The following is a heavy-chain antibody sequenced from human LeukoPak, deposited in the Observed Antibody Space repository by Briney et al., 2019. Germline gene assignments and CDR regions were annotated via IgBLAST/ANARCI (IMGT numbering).Heavy chain of an antibody. CDR1: GFTFSSYA. V-gene: IGHV3-30*04. Sequence: QPGGSLRLSCAASGFTFSSYAMHWARQAPGKGLEWVAVISYDGSNKYYADSVKGRFTISRDNSKNTLYLQMNSLRAEDTAVYYCARTPISNYYDSSGYYYLPRNYYFDYWGQGTLVTVSS. CDR2: ISYDGSNK. D-gene: IGHD3-22*01. CDR3: ARTPISNYYDSSGYYYLPRNYYFDY. J-gene: IGHJ4*02.